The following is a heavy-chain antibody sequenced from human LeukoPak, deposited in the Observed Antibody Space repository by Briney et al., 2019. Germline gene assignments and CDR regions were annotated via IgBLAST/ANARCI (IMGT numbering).Heavy chain of an antibody. Sequence: SETLSLTCAVYGGSFSGYYWSWIRQPPGKGLEWIGEINHSGSTNYNPSLKSRVTISVDTSKNQFSLKLSSVPPADTAVYYCARPYVRAFHYGMDVWGQGTTVTASS. D-gene: IGHD3-16*01. CDR2: INHSGST. CDR3: ARPYVRAFHYGMDV. V-gene: IGHV4-34*01. J-gene: IGHJ6*02. CDR1: GGSFSGYY.